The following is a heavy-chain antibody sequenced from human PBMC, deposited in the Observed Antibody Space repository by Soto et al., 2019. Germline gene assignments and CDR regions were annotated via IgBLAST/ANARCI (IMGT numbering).Heavy chain of an antibody. CDR2: IYWDDDK. Sequence: SGPPLVNPTQTLTLTCTFSGFSLSTSGVGVGWIRQPPGKALELLALIYWDDDKRYSPSLKSRLTITKDTSKNQVVLTMTNMDPVDTATYYCAHRIGAIFGGPGVYFDYWGQGTLVTVSS. CDR3: AHRIGAIFGGPGVYFDY. V-gene: IGHV2-5*02. CDR1: GFSLSTSGVG. D-gene: IGHD3-3*01. J-gene: IGHJ4*02.